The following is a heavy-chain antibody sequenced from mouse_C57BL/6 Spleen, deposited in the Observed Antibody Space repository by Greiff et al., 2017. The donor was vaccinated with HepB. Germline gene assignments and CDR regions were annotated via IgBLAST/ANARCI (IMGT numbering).Heavy chain of an antibody. D-gene: IGHD4-1*01. CDR2: IYPGDGDT. CDR1: GYAFSSYW. J-gene: IGHJ4*01. V-gene: IGHV1-80*01. CDR3: ARPVTGTRAMDY. Sequence: VQLVESGAKLVKPGASVKISCKASGYAFSSYWMNWVKQRPGKGLEWIGQIYPGDGDTNYNGKFKGKATLTADKSSSTAYMQLSSLTSEDSAVYCCARPVTGTRAMDYWGQGTSVTVSS.